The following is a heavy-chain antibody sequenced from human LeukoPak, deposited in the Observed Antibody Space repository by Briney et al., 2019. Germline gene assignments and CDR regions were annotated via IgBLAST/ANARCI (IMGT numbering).Heavy chain of an antibody. CDR2: INPNTGGT. D-gene: IGHD3-10*01. V-gene: IGHV1-2*02. J-gene: IGHJ4*02. Sequence: ASVKVSCKASGYNFTGYYLHWVRQAPGQGLEWMGWINPNTGGTNYAQKFQGRVTMTRDTSISTAYMELSRVRSDDTAVYYCARGLMVRGVITYSFDYWGQGTLVTVSS. CDR3: ARGLMVRGVITYSFDY. CDR1: GYNFTGYY.